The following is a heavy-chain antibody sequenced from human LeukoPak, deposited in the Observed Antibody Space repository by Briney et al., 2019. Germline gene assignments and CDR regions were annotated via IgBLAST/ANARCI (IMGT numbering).Heavy chain of an antibody. Sequence: PSETLSLTCTVSGGSMNSYYWTWIRQPPGKGLEWIGYIHYTGTTNQNPSPKSRVTISLDTSKNQISLKLISVTAADTAVYYCATGLKDDFWSGYFRFDSWGQGTLLTVSS. CDR1: GGSMNSYY. D-gene: IGHD3-3*01. V-gene: IGHV4-59*01. CDR3: ATGLKDDFWSGYFRFDS. CDR2: IHYTGTT. J-gene: IGHJ4*02.